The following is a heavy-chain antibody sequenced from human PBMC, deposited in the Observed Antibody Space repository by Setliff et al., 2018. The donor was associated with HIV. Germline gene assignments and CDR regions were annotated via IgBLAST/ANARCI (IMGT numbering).Heavy chain of an antibody. D-gene: IGHD3-3*01. J-gene: IGHJ4*02. CDR3: TTDTLIFGVVINGRYFDY. V-gene: IGHV3-15*01. CDR2: IKRKTDGGTT. CDR1: GFIFSDAW. Sequence: GGSLRLSCAASGFIFSDAWMSWARQAPGKGLEWVGRIKRKTDGGTTDYGAPVKGRFTISRDDSKDTVYLQMNSLKTEDTAVYYCTTDTLIFGVVINGRYFDYWGQGTLVTVSS.